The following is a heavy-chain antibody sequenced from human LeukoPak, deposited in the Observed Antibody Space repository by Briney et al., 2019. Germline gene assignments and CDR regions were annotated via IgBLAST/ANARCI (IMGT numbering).Heavy chain of an antibody. D-gene: IGHD3-10*01. CDR1: GFTVSSNY. CDR3: AKDPNYYGSGSYAYNWFDP. CDR2: ISNDGDT. V-gene: IGHV3-66*02. Sequence: GGSLRLSCAASGFTVSSNYMSWARQGPGKGLECVSVISNDGDTYYADSVKGRFTISRDNSKNTLYLQMNSLRAEDTAVSYCAKDPNYYGSGSYAYNWFDPWGQGTLVTVSS. J-gene: IGHJ5*02.